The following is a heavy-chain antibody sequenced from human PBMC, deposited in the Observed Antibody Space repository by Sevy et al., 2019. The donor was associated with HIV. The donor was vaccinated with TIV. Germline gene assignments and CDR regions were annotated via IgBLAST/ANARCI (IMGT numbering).Heavy chain of an antibody. D-gene: IGHD3-10*01. CDR2: ISSLSNYI. Sequence: GGSLRLSCAASGFTFSTYTMNWVRQAPRKGLEWVSSISSLSNYIYYADSLKGRFTISRDNAKNSLYLQMNSLRAEDTAVYYCARPYGSGSWEAFDIWGQGTMVTVSS. J-gene: IGHJ3*02. CDR1: GFTFSTYT. CDR3: ARPYGSGSWEAFDI. V-gene: IGHV3-21*01.